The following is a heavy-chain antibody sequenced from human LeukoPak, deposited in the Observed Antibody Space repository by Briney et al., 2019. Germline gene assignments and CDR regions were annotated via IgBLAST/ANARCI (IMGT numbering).Heavy chain of an antibody. D-gene: IGHD3-10*01. CDR3: ARDQGLWFGDFNHNAFDI. Sequence: GGSLRLSCAASGFTFSSYGMHWVRQAPGKGLEWVAFIRYDGSNKYYADSVKGRFTISRDNAKNSLYLQMNSLRAEDTAVYYCARDQGLWFGDFNHNAFDIWGQGTMVTVSS. CDR2: IRYDGSNK. CDR1: GFTFSSYG. J-gene: IGHJ3*02. V-gene: IGHV3-30*02.